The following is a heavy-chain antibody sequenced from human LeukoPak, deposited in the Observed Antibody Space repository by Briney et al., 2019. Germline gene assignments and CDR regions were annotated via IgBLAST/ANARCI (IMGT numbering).Heavy chain of an antibody. Sequence: GASVKVSCKASGYTFTSYTMHWVRQAPRQRLEWMGWINTGNGNTKYSQKFQGRGTITRDTSASTAYMELSSLRSEDTAVYYCARSTVDYWGQGTLVTVSS. J-gene: IGHJ4*02. D-gene: IGHD4-11*01. CDR3: ARSTVDY. CDR2: INTGNGNT. CDR1: GYTFTSYT. V-gene: IGHV1-3*04.